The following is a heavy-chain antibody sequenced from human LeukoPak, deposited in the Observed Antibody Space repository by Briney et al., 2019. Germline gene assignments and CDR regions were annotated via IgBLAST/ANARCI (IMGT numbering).Heavy chain of an antibody. J-gene: IGHJ4*02. CDR2: IKQDGSEK. D-gene: IGHD3-16*01. CDR3: ARHLGTTFDY. CDR1: GFTFSSYW. Sequence: GGSLRLSCVASGFTFSSYWMTWVRQAPGTGLEWVANIKQDGSEKYYVDSMKGRITISRDNAKNSLYLQMNSLRAEDTAVYYCARHLGTTFDYWGQGALVTVPT. V-gene: IGHV3-7*04.